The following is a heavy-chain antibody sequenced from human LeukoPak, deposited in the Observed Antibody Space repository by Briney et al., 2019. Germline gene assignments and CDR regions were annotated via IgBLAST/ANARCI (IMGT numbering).Heavy chain of an antibody. CDR3: ARGARAVTTILYFDY. CDR2: INPSGGST. D-gene: IGHD4-17*01. V-gene: IGHV1-46*01. CDR1: GYTFTSYG. Sequence: ASVKVSCKASGYTFTSYGISWVRQAPGQGLEWMGIINPSGGSTSYAQKFQGRVTMTRDTSTSTVYMELSSLRSEDTAVYYCARGARAVTTILYFDYWGQGTLVTVSS. J-gene: IGHJ4*02.